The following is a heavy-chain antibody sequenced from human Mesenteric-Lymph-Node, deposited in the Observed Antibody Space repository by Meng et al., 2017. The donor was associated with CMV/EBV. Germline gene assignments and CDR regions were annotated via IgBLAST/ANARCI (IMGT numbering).Heavy chain of an antibody. J-gene: IGHJ5*02. D-gene: IGHD3-10*01. Sequence: KGSGKGSRDTCSSYAISWVRQAPGQGLGWMGKITRKVEIKKYAEKLQGRVIITADKSTSTVFMELSSLTSDDTAIYYCARGGDWFGPWGQGTLVTVSS. CDR1: RDTCSSYA. CDR2: ITRKVEIK. V-gene: IGHV1-69*04. CDR3: ARGGDWFGP.